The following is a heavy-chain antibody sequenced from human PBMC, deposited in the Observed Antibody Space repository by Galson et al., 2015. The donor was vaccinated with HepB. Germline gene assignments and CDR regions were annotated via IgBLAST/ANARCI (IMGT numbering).Heavy chain of an antibody. CDR3: ARAPNPRFWTGYADF. CDR1: GFTLSPYS. D-gene: IGHD3/OR15-3a*01. V-gene: IGHV3-48*04. Sequence: SLRLSCAASGFTLSPYSMNWVRQAPGKGLEWISYISSDSTTKYYGGSVKGRFSISRDNAKNSLYLQMNSLRAEDTAVYYCARAPNPRFWTGYADFWGQGTLVTVSS. J-gene: IGHJ4*02. CDR2: ISSDSTTK.